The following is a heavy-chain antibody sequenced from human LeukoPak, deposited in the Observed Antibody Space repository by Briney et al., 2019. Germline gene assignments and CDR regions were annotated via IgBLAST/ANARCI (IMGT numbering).Heavy chain of an antibody. CDR2: IHHSGTT. Sequence: PSETLSLMCTVSGGSISSYYWSWIRQPPGKGLEWIGYIHHSGTTNYNPSLKSRVTISVDTSKNQFSLKLSSVTAADTAVYYCAGTYTYSYYYYMDVWGKGTTVTISS. CDR1: GGSISSYY. CDR3: AGTYTYSYYYYMDV. D-gene: IGHD2-2*02. J-gene: IGHJ6*03. V-gene: IGHV4-59*01.